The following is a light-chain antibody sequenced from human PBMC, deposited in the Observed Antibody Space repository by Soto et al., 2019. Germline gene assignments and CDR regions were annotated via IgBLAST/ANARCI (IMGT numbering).Light chain of an antibody. Sequence: EIVMTQSPATLSVSPGERATLSCRASQSARSSLAWYQQKPAQAPRLLIYGASTRATGIPARFSGSGSGTDFTLTISGLQSEDSAVYYCQQYNNWPWTFGPGTKVDIK. CDR3: QQYNNWPWT. J-gene: IGKJ1*01. V-gene: IGKV3-15*01. CDR1: QSARSS. CDR2: GAS.